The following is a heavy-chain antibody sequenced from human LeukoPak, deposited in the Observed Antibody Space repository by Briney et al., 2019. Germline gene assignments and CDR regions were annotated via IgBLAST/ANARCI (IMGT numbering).Heavy chain of an antibody. CDR2: IKQSGTET. CDR3: ARKGDGRVDY. CDR1: GFTFSSYW. D-gene: IGHD1-26*01. Sequence: GGSLRLSCEASGFTFSSYWMSWVRQAPGKGLEWVANIKQSGTETFLMDAVKGRFTISRDNGNNTLYLQMNSLTIEDTAIYYCARKGDGRVDYWGQGTPVTVSS. J-gene: IGHJ4*02. V-gene: IGHV3-7*01.